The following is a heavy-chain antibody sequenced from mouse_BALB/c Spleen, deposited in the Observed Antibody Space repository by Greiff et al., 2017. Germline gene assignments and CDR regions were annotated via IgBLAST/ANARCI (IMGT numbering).Heavy chain of an antibody. Sequence: EVKLVESGGGLVKPGGSLKLSCAASGFTFSSYAMSWVRQTPEKRLEWVATISSGGSYTYYPDSVKGRFTISRDNAKNTLYLQMSSLRSEDTAMYYCARQYYGSSYKGSSYFDYWGQGTTLTVSS. CDR1: GFTFSSYA. CDR2: ISSGGSYT. D-gene: IGHD1-1*01. CDR3: ARQYYGSSYKGSSYFDY. V-gene: IGHV5-9-3*01. J-gene: IGHJ2*01.